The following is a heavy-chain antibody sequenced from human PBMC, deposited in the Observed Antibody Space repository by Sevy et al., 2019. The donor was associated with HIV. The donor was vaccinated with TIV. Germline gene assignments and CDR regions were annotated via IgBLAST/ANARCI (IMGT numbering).Heavy chain of an antibody. CDR2: IYNSGST. V-gene: IGHV4-39*02. D-gene: IGHD6-6*01. CDR3: ARVGEYSSADY. J-gene: IGHJ4*02. Sequence: SETLSLTCNVSGGSISSSSYYWGWIRQPPGKGLEWMGSIYNSGSTYYNPSLKSRVTISVDTSKNHFSLKLSSVTAADTAMYYCARVGEYSSADYWGQGTLVTVSS. CDR1: GGSISSSSYY.